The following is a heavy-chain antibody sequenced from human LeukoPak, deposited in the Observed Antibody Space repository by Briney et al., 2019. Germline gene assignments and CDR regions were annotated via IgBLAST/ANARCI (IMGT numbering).Heavy chain of an antibody. V-gene: IGHV4-59*08. J-gene: IGHJ6*02. CDR3: ARHGPSYYYGMDV. Sequence: SETLSLTCTVSGGSISIYSCSWIRQPPGKGLEWIRCIYYSGSTNYNPSLKSRVTISVDTSKNQFSLKLSSVTAADTAVYYCARHGPSYYYGMDVWGQGTTVTVSS. CDR1: GGSISIYS. CDR2: IYYSGST.